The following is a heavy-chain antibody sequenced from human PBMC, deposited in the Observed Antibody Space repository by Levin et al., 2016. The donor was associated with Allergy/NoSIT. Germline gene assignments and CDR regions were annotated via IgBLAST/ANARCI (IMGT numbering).Heavy chain of an antibody. Sequence: WIRQPPGKGLEWVANIKQDGSEKYYVDSVKGRFTISRDNAKNSLYLQMNSLRAEDTAVYYCATYYITYYYDSSGYSLPGFQHWGQGTLVTVSS. D-gene: IGHD3-22*01. V-gene: IGHV3-7*03. J-gene: IGHJ1*01. CDR2: IKQDGSEK. CDR3: ATYYITYYYDSSGYSLPGFQH.